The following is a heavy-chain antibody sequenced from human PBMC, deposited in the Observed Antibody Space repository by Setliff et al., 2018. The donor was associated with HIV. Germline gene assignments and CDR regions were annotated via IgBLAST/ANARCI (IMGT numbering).Heavy chain of an antibody. Sequence: SVKVSCKASGGTLRSHAISWVRQAPGQGLEWMGRIIPIFGTANYAQKFQGRVTITADKSTSTAYMELSSLRSEDTAVYYCAREVRFLEWSDYWGQGTLVTVSS. CDR1: GGTLRSHA. V-gene: IGHV1-69*06. CDR2: IIPIFGTA. D-gene: IGHD3-3*01. J-gene: IGHJ4*02. CDR3: AREVRFLEWSDY.